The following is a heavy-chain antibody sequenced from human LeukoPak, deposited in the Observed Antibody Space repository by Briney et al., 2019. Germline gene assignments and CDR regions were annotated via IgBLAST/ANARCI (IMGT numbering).Heavy chain of an antibody. D-gene: IGHD6-6*01. V-gene: IGHV1-2*02. CDR3: ARDQSTSYSSSYHFDY. CDR1: GYTFTGHY. CDR2: INPNSGGT. Sequence: ASVKVSCKASGYTFTGHYMHWVRQAPGQGLEWMGWINPNSGGTNYAQKFQGRVTMTRDTSLSTAYMELSRLTSDDTAVYYCARDQSTSYSSSYHFDYWGQGTLVTVSS. J-gene: IGHJ4*02.